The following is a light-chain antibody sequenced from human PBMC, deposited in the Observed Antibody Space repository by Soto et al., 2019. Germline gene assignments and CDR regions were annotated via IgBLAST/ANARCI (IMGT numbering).Light chain of an antibody. V-gene: IGKV3-20*01. Sequence: IVLTQSPGTLSLSPGERATLSCRASQSVGSDYLAWYQQKPGQPPRLLIYGASIRATGIPDRFTGSGSGTDVPLTNSRLEHEHFALYYCEQYTSSPFTVGPETEVDVK. CDR3: EQYTSSPFT. CDR2: GAS. CDR1: QSVGSDY. J-gene: IGKJ3*01.